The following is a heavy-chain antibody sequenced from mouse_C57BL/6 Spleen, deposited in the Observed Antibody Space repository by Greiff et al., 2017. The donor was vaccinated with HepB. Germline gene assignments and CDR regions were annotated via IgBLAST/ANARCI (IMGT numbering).Heavy chain of an antibody. CDR2: INPNNGGT. CDR3: ARRDYPAWFAY. Sequence: EVQLQQSGPELVKPGASVKIPCKASGYTFTDYNMDWVKQSHGKSLEWIGDINPNNGGTIYNQKFKGKATVTVDKSSSTAYMELRSLTSEDTAVYYCARRDYPAWFAYWGQGTLVTVSA. V-gene: IGHV1-18*01. J-gene: IGHJ3*01. D-gene: IGHD5-5*01. CDR1: GYTFTDYN.